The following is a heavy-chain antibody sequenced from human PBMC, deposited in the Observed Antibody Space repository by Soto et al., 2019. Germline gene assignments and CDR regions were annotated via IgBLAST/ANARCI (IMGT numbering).Heavy chain of an antibody. D-gene: IGHD4-17*01. CDR1: GFTFSSHN. V-gene: IGHV3-21*01. J-gene: IGHJ4*02. Sequence: PGGSLRLSCAASGFTFSSHNMNWVRQAPGKGLEWVSSISSSGSYIYFADSVKGRFTISRDNAKNSLYLQMNSLRAEDTAVYYCARDSPGANGLVDHWGRGTLVSVAS. CDR3: ARDSPGANGLVDH. CDR2: ISSSGSYI.